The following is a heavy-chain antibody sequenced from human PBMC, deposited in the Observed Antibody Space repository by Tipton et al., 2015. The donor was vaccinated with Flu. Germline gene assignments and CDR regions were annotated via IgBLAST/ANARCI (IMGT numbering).Heavy chain of an antibody. D-gene: IGHD2/OR15-2a*01. CDR1: GDSIGSRYY. CDR3: ARDKNEFYAFEN. Sequence: TLSLTCSVSGDSIGSRYYWGWIRQPPGKGLEWIGNIHRSGNTYRNPSLKSRVSISVDTSKNQFSLKLSSVTAADTAVYYCARDKNEFYAFENWAQGTLVTVSS. CDR2: IHRSGNT. V-gene: IGHV4-38-2*02. J-gene: IGHJ4*02.